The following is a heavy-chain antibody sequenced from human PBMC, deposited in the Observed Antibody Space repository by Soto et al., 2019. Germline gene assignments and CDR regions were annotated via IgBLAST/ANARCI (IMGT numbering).Heavy chain of an antibody. CDR3: GRGLGVGGGYFGSPSCDP. D-gene: IGHD1-26*01. V-gene: IGHV4-59*01. CDR2: IYYSGST. CDR1: GGSISSYY. J-gene: IGHJ5*02. Sequence: SETLSLTCTVSGGSISSYYWSWIRQPPGKGLEWIGYIYYSGSTNYNPSLKSRVTISVDTSKNQFSLKLSSVTAADTAVYYCGRGLGVGGGYFGSPSCDPWGQGXLVTVHS.